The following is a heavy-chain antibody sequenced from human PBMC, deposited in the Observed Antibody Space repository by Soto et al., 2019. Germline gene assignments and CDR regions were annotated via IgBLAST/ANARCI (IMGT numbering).Heavy chain of an antibody. J-gene: IGHJ4*02. CDR3: ARGYCSGSNCYSDRLPSYVFDY. CDR2: VYDSGST. Sequence: QVQLQESGPGLVKPSETLSLTCSVSGGSISGHYWSWIRQPPGKGLQWIGYVYDSGSTNYNPSLNRRATIPLDTSSTQFSLRLNSVTAADTAVYYCARGYCSGSNCYSDRLPSYVFDYWGQGTLVTVSP. CDR1: GGSISGHY. V-gene: IGHV4-59*11. D-gene: IGHD2-15*01.